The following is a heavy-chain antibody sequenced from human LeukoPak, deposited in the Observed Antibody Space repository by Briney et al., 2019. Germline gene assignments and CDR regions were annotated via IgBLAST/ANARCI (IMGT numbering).Heavy chain of an antibody. CDR3: ASSKTTMTTGT. V-gene: IGHV4-59*08. Sequence: SETLSLTCTVSGASISSYYWSWIRQPPGKGLEWIAYIFDSGSTNYNPSLKSRVTISVDASKNQFSLKLSSVTAADTAVYYCASSKTTMTTGTWGQGTLVTVSS. CDR2: IFDSGST. CDR1: GASISSYY. D-gene: IGHD4-17*01. J-gene: IGHJ5*02.